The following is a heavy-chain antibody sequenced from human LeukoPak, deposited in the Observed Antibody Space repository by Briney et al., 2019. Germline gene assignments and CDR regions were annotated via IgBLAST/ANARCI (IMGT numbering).Heavy chain of an antibody. D-gene: IGHD3-10*01. Sequence: GGSLRLSCAASGFTFASSAVNWVRQAPGKGLEWVSTILGNGDNTYYADSVEGRFTISRDNAKNTLYLQMNSLRAEDTAVYYCARGRYYGMDVWGQGTTVTVSS. CDR3: ARGRYYGMDV. CDR2: ILGNGDNT. V-gene: IGHV3-23*01. CDR1: GFTFASSA. J-gene: IGHJ6*02.